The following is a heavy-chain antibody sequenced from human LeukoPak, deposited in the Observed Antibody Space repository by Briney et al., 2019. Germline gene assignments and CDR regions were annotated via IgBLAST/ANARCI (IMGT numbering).Heavy chain of an antibody. Sequence: SVKVSCKASGGTFSSYAISWVRQAPGQGLEWIGGIIPIFGTANYAQKFQGRVTITADKSTSTASMELSSLRSEDTAVYYCAREYYYDSSGYYAWFDPWGQGTLVTVSS. D-gene: IGHD3-22*01. CDR1: GGTFSSYA. V-gene: IGHV1-69*06. J-gene: IGHJ5*02. CDR3: AREYYYDSSGYYAWFDP. CDR2: IIPIFGTA.